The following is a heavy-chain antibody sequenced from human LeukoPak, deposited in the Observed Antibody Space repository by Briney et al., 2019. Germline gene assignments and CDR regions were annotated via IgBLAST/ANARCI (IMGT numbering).Heavy chain of an antibody. CDR1: GFTVSSNY. J-gene: IGHJ4*02. Sequence: PGGSLRLSCAASGFTVSSNYMSWVREAPGKGVEWGSVIYRGGSTYYADSVKGRFTISRDNSKNTLYLQMTSLRAEDTAVYYCARMGATDYFDYWGQGTLVTVSS. D-gene: IGHD1-26*01. V-gene: IGHV3-53*01. CDR2: IYRGGST. CDR3: ARMGATDYFDY.